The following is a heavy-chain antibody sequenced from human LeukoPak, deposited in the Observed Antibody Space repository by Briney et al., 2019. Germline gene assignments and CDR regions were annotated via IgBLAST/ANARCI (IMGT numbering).Heavy chain of an antibody. D-gene: IGHD1-26*01. CDR2: ISPNSGGT. CDR3: AREVARSGSYFDY. J-gene: IGHJ4*02. CDR1: GYTFTGYY. Sequence: ASVKVSCKASGYTFTGYYMHWVRQAPGQGLEWMGRISPNSGGTSYAQKFQGGVTMTRDTSISTAYMELSSLTSDDTAVYYCAREVARSGSYFDYWGQGTLVTVSS. V-gene: IGHV1-2*06.